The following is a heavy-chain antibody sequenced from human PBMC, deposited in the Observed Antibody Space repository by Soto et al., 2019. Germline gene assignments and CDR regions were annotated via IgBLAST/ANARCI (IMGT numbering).Heavy chain of an antibody. CDR1: GFTFSSYE. D-gene: IGHD3-3*01. V-gene: IGHV3-48*03. Sequence: EVQLVESGGGLVQPGGSLRLSCAASGFTFSSYEMNWVRQAPGKGLEWVSYISSSGSTIYYADSVKGRFTISRDNAKNSLYLQMNSLRAEDTAVYYCARDAGAYDFWSGYLSNWFDPWGQGTLVTVSS. CDR2: ISSSGSTI. J-gene: IGHJ5*02. CDR3: ARDAGAYDFWSGYLSNWFDP.